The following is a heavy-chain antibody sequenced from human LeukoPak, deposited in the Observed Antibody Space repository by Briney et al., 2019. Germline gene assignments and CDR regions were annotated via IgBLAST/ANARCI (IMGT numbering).Heavy chain of an antibody. CDR3: AKGSSLYVDY. J-gene: IGHJ4*02. D-gene: IGHD6-13*01. CDR2: ISWNSGSI. CDR1: GFTFSNYA. V-gene: IGHV3-9*01. Sequence: AGGSLRLSCAASGFTFSNYAMHWVRQAPGKGLDWVSGISWNSGSIGYADSVKGRFTIFRDNAKNSLYLQMNSLRAEDTALYYCAKGSSLYVDYWGQGTLVTVSS.